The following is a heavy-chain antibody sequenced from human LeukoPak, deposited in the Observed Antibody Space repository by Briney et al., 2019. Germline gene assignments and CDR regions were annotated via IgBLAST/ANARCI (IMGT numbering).Heavy chain of an antibody. CDR3: ARTQNGYCSGGSCYPFDY. V-gene: IGHV1-46*01. CDR2: INPSGGST. D-gene: IGHD2-15*01. Sequence: ASVKVSCKASGYTFTSYYMHWVRHAPGQGLEWMGIINPSGGSTSYAQKFQGRVTMTRDTSTSTVYMELSSLRSEDTAVYYCARTQNGYCSGGSCYPFDYWGQGTLVTVSS. J-gene: IGHJ4*02. CDR1: GYTFTSYY.